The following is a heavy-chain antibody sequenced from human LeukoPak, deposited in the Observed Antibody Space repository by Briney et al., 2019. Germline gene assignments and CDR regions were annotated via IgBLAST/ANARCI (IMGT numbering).Heavy chain of an antibody. D-gene: IGHD2-15*01. J-gene: IGHJ4*02. CDR1: GFTFGTYA. V-gene: IGHV3-11*03. CDR3: ARQLGYCSGGSCPLYY. CDR2: ISSSSSYT. Sequence: GGCLRLSCAASGFTFGTYAMSWVCQGPGKGLEWVSYISSSSSYTNYEDSVKGRFTISRDNAKNSLYLQMNSLRAEDTAVYYCARQLGYCSGGSCPLYYWGQGTLVTVSS.